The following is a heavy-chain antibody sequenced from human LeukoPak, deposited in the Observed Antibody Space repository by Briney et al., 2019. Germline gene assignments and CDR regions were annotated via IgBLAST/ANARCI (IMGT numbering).Heavy chain of an antibody. CDR2: IHYSGST. J-gene: IGHJ4*02. V-gene: IGHV4-59*01. CDR1: GGSISSYY. CDR3: ARYYYDSSGYRFDY. Sequence: SETLSLTCTVSGGSISSYYWSWIRQPPGKGLEWIGYIHYSGSTNYNPSPKSRVTKSVDTSKNQFSLKLSSVTAADTAVYYCARYYYDSSGYRFDYWGQGTLVTVSS. D-gene: IGHD3-22*01.